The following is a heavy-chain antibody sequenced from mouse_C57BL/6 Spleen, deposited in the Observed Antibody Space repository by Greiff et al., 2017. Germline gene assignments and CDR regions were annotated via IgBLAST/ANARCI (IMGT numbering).Heavy chain of an antibody. D-gene: IGHD3-3*01. Sequence: QVQLQQPGAELVRPGSSVKLSCKASGYTFTSYWMDWVKQRPGQGLEWIGNIYPSDSETHYNQKFKDKATLTVDKSSSTAYMRLSSLTSEDSAVYYCARRRLFYAMDYWGQGTSVTVSS. CDR3: ARRRLFYAMDY. CDR2: IYPSDSET. V-gene: IGHV1-61*01. J-gene: IGHJ4*01. CDR1: GYTFTSYW.